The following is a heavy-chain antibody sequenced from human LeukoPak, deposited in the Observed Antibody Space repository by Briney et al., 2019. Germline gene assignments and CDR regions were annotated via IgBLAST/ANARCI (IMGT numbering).Heavy chain of an antibody. CDR3: ARDSIVGAKPLDY. Sequence: GSLRLSCAASGFTFSSYSMNWVRQAPGKGLEWVSYISSSSSTIYYADSVKGRFTISRDNAKNSLYLQMNSLRAEDTAVYYCARDSIVGAKPLDYWGQGTLVTVSS. CDR2: ISSSSSTI. J-gene: IGHJ4*02. CDR1: GFTFSSYS. V-gene: IGHV3-48*01. D-gene: IGHD1-26*01.